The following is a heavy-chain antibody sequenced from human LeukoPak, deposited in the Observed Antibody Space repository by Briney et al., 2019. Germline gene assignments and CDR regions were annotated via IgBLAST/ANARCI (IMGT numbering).Heavy chain of an antibody. Sequence: GGSLRLSCAASGFTFSSYAMHWVRQAPGKGLEWVAVISYDGSNKYYADSVKGRFTISRDNSKNTLYLQMNSLRAEDTAVYYCAKAQYYDFWSGNCYYYYMDVWGKGTTVTVSS. D-gene: IGHD3-3*01. J-gene: IGHJ6*03. CDR3: AKAQYYDFWSGNCYYYYMDV. CDR2: ISYDGSNK. CDR1: GFTFSSYA. V-gene: IGHV3-30-3*01.